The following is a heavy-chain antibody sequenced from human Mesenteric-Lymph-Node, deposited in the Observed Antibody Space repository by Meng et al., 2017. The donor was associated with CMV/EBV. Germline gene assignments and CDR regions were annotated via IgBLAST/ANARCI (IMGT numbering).Heavy chain of an antibody. CDR1: GGSVSSGSYY. CDR2: IYYSGST. CDR3: ARAWSGGTGYFDS. J-gene: IGHJ4*02. Sequence: SGGSVSSGSYYWSWIRQPPGKGLEWIGYIYYSGSTNYNPSLKSRVTISVDTSKNQFSLNLSSVTTADTAVYYCARAWSGGTGYFDSWGQGTLVTVSS. V-gene: IGHV4-61*01. D-gene: IGHD3-10*01.